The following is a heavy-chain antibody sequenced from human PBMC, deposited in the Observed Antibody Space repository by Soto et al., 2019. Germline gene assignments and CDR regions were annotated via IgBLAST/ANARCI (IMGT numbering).Heavy chain of an antibody. CDR3: ARGPTASMRHGTANPYCPRGMDV. D-gene: IGHD3-10*01. Sequence: QGQLVQSGAQVKKPGSSVKVSCKASGGTFSRTTFTWVRQAPGHGLEWVGRVIPILGKTDYAQKFRARVTVTAHESSTPGYMDLIFLKSEDSGVYCWARGPTASMRHGTANPYCPRGMDVWGQGTAVTVSS. CDR2: VIPILGKT. CDR1: GGTFSRTT. V-gene: IGHV1-69*02. J-gene: IGHJ6*02.